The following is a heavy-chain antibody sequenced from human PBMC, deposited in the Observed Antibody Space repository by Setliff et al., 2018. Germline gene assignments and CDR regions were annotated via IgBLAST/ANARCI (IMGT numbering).Heavy chain of an antibody. CDR1: GFSFSGYG. D-gene: IGHD6-6*01. J-gene: IGHJ4*02. Sequence: GGSLRLSCATSGFSFSGYGMHWVRQAPGKGLEWISYISSTSNTMYYADSVKGRFTISRDSAKNSLYLQMNSLRAEDTAVYYCATYKRSSSFEYWGQGSLVTVS. CDR3: ATYKRSSSFEY. CDR2: ISSTSNTM. V-gene: IGHV3-48*01.